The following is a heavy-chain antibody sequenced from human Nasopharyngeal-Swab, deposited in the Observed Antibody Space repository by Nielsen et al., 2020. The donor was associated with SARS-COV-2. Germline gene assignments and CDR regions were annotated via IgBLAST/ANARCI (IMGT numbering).Heavy chain of an antibody. CDR2: INWNGGGT. Sequence: GESLKISCEVSGFSVSYNYMSWVRQAPGKGLEWVSGINWNGGGTGYADSVKGRFTISRDNAKKSLYLQMNSLRAEDTALYHCARKGEYSSSGGAFDIWGQGTMVTVSS. D-gene: IGHD6-13*01. J-gene: IGHJ3*02. CDR1: GFSVSYNY. V-gene: IGHV3-20*01. CDR3: ARKGEYSSSGGAFDI.